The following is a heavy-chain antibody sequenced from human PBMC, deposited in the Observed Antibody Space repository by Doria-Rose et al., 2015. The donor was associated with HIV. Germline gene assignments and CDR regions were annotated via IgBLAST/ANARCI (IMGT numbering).Heavy chain of an antibody. CDR1: GVSLSSPGMG. CDR2: IFSDDER. V-gene: IGHV2-26*01. J-gene: IGHJ4*02. CDR3: ARIKSSRWYHKYYFDF. D-gene: IGHD6-13*01. Sequence: ESGPVLVKPTETLTLTCTVSGVSLSSPGMGVSWIRQPPGKALEWLANIFSDDERYYKTSLKSRITISRGNSKSQVVLTMTDMDPVDTATYYCARIKSSRWYHKYYFDFWGQGTLVIVSA.